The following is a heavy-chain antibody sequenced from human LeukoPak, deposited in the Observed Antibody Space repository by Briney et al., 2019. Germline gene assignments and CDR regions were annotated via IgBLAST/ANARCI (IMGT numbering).Heavy chain of an antibody. J-gene: IGHJ6*03. V-gene: IGHV4-61*02. Sequence: PSQTLSLTCTVSGGSISSGSYYWSWIRQPAGKGLEWIGRIYTSGSTNYNPSLKSRFTISVDTSKNQFSLKLSSVTAADTAVYYCARDSGSWDYYYYMDVWGKGTTVTISS. D-gene: IGHD3-10*01. CDR3: ARDSGSWDYYYYMDV. CDR2: IYTSGST. CDR1: GGSISSGSYY.